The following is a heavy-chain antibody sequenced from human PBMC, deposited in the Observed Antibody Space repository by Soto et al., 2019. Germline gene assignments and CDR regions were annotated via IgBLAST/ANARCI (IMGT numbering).Heavy chain of an antibody. Sequence: QVQLVDSGGGVVQPGRSLRLSCAASGFPFTSYGMHWVREGPGKGLEWVAVISYDGSNKFYADSVKGRFTISRDNSKNTLYLQMNSLRPEDTALYYCVAGQYYFDYRGQGTLVIVSS. V-gene: IGHV3-30*03. J-gene: IGHJ4*02. CDR2: ISYDGSNK. CDR1: GFPFTSYG. CDR3: VAGQYYFDY.